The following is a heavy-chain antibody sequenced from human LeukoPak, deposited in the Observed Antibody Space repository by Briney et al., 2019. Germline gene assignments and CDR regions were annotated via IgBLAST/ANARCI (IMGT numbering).Heavy chain of an antibody. CDR3: ARASYGSGWLTNWFDP. Sequence: ASVKVSCKASGYTFSSYYMHWVRQAPGQGLEWMGIINPSGGSTNYAQKFQGRVTMTRDTSTSTVYMELSSLRSEDTAVYYCARASYGSGWLTNWFDPWGQGTLVTVPS. CDR2: INPSGGST. V-gene: IGHV1-46*01. CDR1: GYTFSSYY. D-gene: IGHD6-19*01. J-gene: IGHJ5*02.